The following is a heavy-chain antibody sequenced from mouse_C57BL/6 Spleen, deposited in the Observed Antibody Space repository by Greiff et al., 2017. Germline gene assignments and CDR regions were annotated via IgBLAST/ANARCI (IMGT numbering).Heavy chain of an antibody. CDR3: ARDGYGSRDNYFDY. CDR1: GYTFTEYT. J-gene: IGHJ2*01. CDR2: FYPGSGST. V-gene: IGHV1-62-2*01. D-gene: IGHD1-1*01. Sequence: VQLQQSGAELVKPGASVKLSCKASGYTFTEYTIHWVKQRPGQGLEWIGWFYPGSGSTKYNEKFKDKATLTADKSSSTVYMELSSLTSEDSAVFFCARDGYGSRDNYFDYWGQGTTLTVSS.